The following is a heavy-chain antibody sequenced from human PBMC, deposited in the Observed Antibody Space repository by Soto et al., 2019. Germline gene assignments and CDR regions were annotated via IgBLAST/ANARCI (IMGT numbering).Heavy chain of an antibody. CDR3: AREGFSYGMDV. J-gene: IGHJ6*04. Sequence: PSLTRTVSGGSISSGDYYWSWIRQPPGKGLEWIGNIYYSGSTYYNPSLKSRVTISVDTSKNQFSLKLSSVTAADTAVYYCAREGFSYGMDVWGKGTTVTVSS. CDR2: IYYSGST. V-gene: IGHV4-30-4*01. CDR1: GGSISSGDYY.